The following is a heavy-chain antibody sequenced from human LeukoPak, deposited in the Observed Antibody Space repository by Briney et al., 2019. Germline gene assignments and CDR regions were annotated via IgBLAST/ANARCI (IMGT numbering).Heavy chain of an antibody. CDR3: ARVDPGVATAFEP. V-gene: IGHV1-3*01. CDR1: GYTFTSYA. Sequence: ASVKVSCKASGYTFTSYAMHWVRQAPGQRLEWMGWINAGNGNTKYSQKFQGRVTITRDTSASTAYMELSSLRSEDTAIYYCARVDPGVATAFEPWGQGTLVTVS. J-gene: IGHJ5*02. D-gene: IGHD5-12*01. CDR2: INAGNGNT.